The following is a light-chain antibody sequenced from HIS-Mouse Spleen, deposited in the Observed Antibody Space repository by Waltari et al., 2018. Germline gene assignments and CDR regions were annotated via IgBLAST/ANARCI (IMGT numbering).Light chain of an antibody. J-gene: IGLJ2*01. CDR3: NSRDSSGNHVV. CDR1: RLRSYC. CDR2: GKN. V-gene: IGLV3-19*01. Sequence: SSELTQDPAVSVALGKTVRITCQGDRLRSYCASWYQQKPGQAPVLVIYGKNNRPSGIPDRFSGSSSGNTASLTITGAQAEDEADYYCNSRDSSGNHVVFGGGTKLTVL.